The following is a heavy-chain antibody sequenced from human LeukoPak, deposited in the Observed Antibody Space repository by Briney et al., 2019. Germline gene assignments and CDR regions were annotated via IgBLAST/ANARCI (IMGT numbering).Heavy chain of an antibody. Sequence: GASVKVSCTASGYTFTGYYMHWVRQAPGQGLEWMGGIIPIFGTANYAQTFQGRVTITADESTSTAYMELSSLRSEDTAVYYCARGKRLGPTSTTTINDAFDIWGQGTMVTVSS. D-gene: IGHD1-14*01. J-gene: IGHJ3*02. CDR2: IIPIFGTA. CDR1: GYTFTGYY. CDR3: ARGKRLGPTSTTTINDAFDI. V-gene: IGHV1-69*13.